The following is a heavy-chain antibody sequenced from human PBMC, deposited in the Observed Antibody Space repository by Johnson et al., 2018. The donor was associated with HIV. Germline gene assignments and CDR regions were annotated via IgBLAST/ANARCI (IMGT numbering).Heavy chain of an antibody. D-gene: IGHD1-1*01. Sequence: QVQLVESGGGVVQPGGSLRLSCGASGFSFSTYGMHWVRQAPGKGLEWLAFIRYDGSKKYYADSVKGRFTISRDNSKNTLYLQMNSLIAEDTAVYYCARDTGERQPAYLYAFDIWGQGTMVTISS. J-gene: IGHJ3*02. CDR1: GFSFSTYG. CDR3: ARDTGERQPAYLYAFDI. CDR2: IRYDGSKK. V-gene: IGHV3-30*02.